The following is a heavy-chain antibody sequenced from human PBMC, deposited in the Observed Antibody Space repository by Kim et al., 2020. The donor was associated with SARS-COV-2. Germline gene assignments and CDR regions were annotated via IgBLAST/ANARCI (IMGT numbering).Heavy chain of an antibody. V-gene: IGHV3-11*05. Sequence: SSYTNYADSVKGRFTISGDNANKSLYLQMNSLRAEDTAVYYCARGYAADIWGQGTMVTVSS. D-gene: IGHD5-12*01. J-gene: IGHJ3*02. CDR3: ARGYAADI. CDR2: SSYT.